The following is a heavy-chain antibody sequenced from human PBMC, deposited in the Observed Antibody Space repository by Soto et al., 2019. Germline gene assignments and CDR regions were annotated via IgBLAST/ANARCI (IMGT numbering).Heavy chain of an antibody. J-gene: IGHJ6*02. CDR1: GFTFNHYA. Sequence: QSGGSLRLSCTASGFTFNHYAMSWVRQAPGKGPEWVSAVSGRGGSTKYADSVKGRFIISRDNSNSTLYLQMDSLRGEDTAVYYCAKDSTVTTSLYFYYYGFDVWGQGTTVTVSS. D-gene: IGHD4-17*01. CDR3: AKDSTVTTSLYFYYYGFDV. V-gene: IGHV3-23*01. CDR2: VSGRGGST.